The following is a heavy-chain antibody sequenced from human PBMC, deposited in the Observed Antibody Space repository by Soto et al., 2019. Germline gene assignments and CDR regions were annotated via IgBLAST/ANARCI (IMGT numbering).Heavy chain of an antibody. Sequence: ASVKVSCKASGGTFSSYAISWVRQAPGQGLEWMGGIIPIFGTANYAQKFQGRVTITADESTSTAYMELSSLISEDTSVYYCSSGRYDYFYYSGQRTLVPVSS. CDR1: GGTFSSYA. CDR2: IIPIFGTA. D-gene: IGHD2-2*01. V-gene: IGHV1-69*13. CDR3: SSGRYDYFYY. J-gene: IGHJ4*02.